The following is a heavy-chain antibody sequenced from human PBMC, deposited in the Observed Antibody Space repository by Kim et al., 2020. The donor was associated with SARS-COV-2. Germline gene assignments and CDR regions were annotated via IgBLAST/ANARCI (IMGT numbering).Heavy chain of an antibody. CDR2: ISWNSGSI. CDR1: GFTFGDYA. D-gene: IGHD3-3*01. V-gene: IGHV3-9*01. CDR3: AKDPYDFWSGYFGY. J-gene: IGHJ4*02. Sequence: GGSLRLSCAASGFTFGDYAMHWVRQAPGKGLEWVSGISWNSGSIGYADSVKGRFTISRDNAKNSLYLQMNSLRAEDTALYYCAKDPYDFWSGYFGYWGQGTLVTVSS.